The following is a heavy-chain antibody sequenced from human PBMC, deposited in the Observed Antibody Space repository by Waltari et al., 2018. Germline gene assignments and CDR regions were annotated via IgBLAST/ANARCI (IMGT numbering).Heavy chain of an antibody. D-gene: IGHD6-6*01. CDR2: IRYDGSNK. CDR1: GFTFSSYG. V-gene: IGHV3-30*02. J-gene: IGHJ4*02. Sequence: QVQLVESGGGVVQPGGSLRLSCAASGFTFSSYGMHWVRQAPGKGLEWVAFIRYDGSNKYYADSVKGRFTISRDNAKNSLYLQMNSLRAEDTAVYYCATEPYSSSYYFDYWGQGTLVTVSS. CDR3: ATEPYSSSYYFDY.